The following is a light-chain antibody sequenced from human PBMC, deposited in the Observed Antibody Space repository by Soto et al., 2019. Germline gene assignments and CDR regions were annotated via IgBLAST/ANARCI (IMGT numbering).Light chain of an antibody. V-gene: IGKV3-15*01. CDR1: QSVGSN. CDR2: GAS. Sequence: EVVMTQSPATLSVSPVERATLSCRASQSVGSNLAWYQHKPGQAPRLLIYGASTRATGIPARFSGSGSGTEFTLTISSLQSEDFAIYFCQQYNNWPPDRTFGQGTKVEIK. J-gene: IGKJ1*01. CDR3: QQYNNWPPDRT.